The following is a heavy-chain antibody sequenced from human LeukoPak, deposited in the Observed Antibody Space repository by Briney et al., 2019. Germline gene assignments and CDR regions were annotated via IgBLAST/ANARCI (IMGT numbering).Heavy chain of an antibody. CDR1: GFTFSSYS. CDR2: ISSSSSYI. Sequence: KPGGSLRLSCAASGFTFSSYSMNWVRQAPGKGLGWVSSISSSSSYIYYADSVKGRFTIYRDNAKNSLYLQMNSLRAEDTAVYYCARGRVFLDYWGQGTLVTVSS. D-gene: IGHD3-3*01. V-gene: IGHV3-21*01. J-gene: IGHJ4*02. CDR3: ARGRVFLDY.